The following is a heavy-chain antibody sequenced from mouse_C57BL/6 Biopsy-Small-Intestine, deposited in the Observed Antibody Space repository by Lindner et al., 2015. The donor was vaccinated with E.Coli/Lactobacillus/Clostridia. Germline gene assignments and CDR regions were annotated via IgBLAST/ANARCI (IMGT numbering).Heavy chain of an antibody. CDR3: ARPFNPLIQHFFGGF. CDR1: GGTFSSYA. V-gene: IGHV1-81*01. D-gene: IGHD3-1*01. J-gene: IGHJ1*01. CDR2: IIPVYGTP. Sequence: SVKVSCKTSGGTFSSYAITWVRQAPGQGLEWMGVIIPVYGTPTYAQKFQGRVTITANESASTVYMELTSLTSEDTAVYFCARPFNPLIQHFFGGFWGRGTLVTVSS.